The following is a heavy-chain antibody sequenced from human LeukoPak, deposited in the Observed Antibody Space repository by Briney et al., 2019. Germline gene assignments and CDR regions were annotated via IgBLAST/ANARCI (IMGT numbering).Heavy chain of an antibody. CDR3: ASPTGFDVLDL. J-gene: IGHJ3*01. CDR2: DIPIFNSA. Sequence: SVRVSCKAFGGTFSSLAFSWVRQAPGQGLEWMGRDIPIFNSAKYAPRFQDRVTITADTSTSTAYMALGSLRSEDTAVYYCASPTGFDVLDLWGQGTMVTVSS. V-gene: IGHV1-69*06. D-gene: IGHD4-11*01. CDR1: GGTFSSLA.